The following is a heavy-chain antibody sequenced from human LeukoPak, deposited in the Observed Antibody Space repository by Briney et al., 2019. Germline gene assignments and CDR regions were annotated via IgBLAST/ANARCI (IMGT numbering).Heavy chain of an antibody. Sequence: PSETLSLTCAVYGGSFSGYYWSWIRQPPGKGLEWIEEINHSGSTNYNPSLKSRVTISVDTSKNQFSLKLSSVTAADKAVYYCARKGKDSRYCSGGSCYVDYWGQGTLVTVSS. D-gene: IGHD2-15*01. CDR3: ARKGKDSRYCSGGSCYVDY. CDR1: GGSFSGYY. CDR2: INHSGST. J-gene: IGHJ4*02. V-gene: IGHV4-34*01.